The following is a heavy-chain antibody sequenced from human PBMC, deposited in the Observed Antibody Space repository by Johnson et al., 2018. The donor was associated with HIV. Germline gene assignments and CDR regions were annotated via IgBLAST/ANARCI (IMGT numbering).Heavy chain of an antibody. Sequence: QVRLVESGGGLVKPGGSLRLSCAASGFTFSDYYMSWIRQAPGKGLEWVSYINSRGRTIYYADSVKGRFTISRDNAKNSLYLQMNSLRAEDTGVYYCARETDYSDSSGYHGAAFDIWGQGTMVTVSS. CDR1: GFTFSDYY. CDR3: ARETDYSDSSGYHGAAFDI. CDR2: INSRGRTI. V-gene: IGHV3-11*04. D-gene: IGHD3-22*01. J-gene: IGHJ3*02.